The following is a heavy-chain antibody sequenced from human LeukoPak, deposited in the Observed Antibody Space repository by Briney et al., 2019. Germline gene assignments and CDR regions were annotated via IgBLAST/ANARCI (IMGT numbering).Heavy chain of an antibody. D-gene: IGHD6-19*01. Sequence: GGSLRLSCAASGFTFSSYAMSWVRQAPGKGLEWVSAISGSGGSTYYADSVKGRFTISRDNAKNLLYLQMSSLRAEDTAVYYCARDSSVSGISWGQGTLVTVSS. V-gene: IGHV3-23*01. J-gene: IGHJ5*02. CDR1: GFTFSSYA. CDR2: ISGSGGST. CDR3: ARDSSVSGIS.